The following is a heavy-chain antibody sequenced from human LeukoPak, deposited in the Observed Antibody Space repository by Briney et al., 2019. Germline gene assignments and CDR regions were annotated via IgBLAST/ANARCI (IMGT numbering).Heavy chain of an antibody. Sequence: GASVKVSCKASGYTFTSYYMHWVRQAPGQGLEWMGIINPSGGSTSYAQKFQGRVTMTRDTSTSTVYMELSSLRSEDRAVYYCARDPSPYGGNYYFDYCGQGTLVTVCS. J-gene: IGHJ4*02. CDR3: ARDPSPYGGNYYFDY. CDR1: GYTFTSYY. D-gene: IGHD4-23*01. CDR2: INPSGGST. V-gene: IGHV1-46*01.